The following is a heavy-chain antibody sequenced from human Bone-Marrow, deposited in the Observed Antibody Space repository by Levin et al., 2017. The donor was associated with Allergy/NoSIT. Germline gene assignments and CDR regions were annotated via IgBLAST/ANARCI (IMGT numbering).Heavy chain of an antibody. CDR3: ATAVRRIPFDY. J-gene: IGHJ4*02. V-gene: IGHV3-7*01. CDR2: IKNDGSET. Sequence: GGSPRLSCAVFGFTFDNYWMRWVRQTPGKGLESVANIKNDGSETYYVDSVKGRFTISRDNAKNSLHLQMNSLRAEDTAVYYCATAVRRIPFDYWGQGTLVTVSS. CDR1: GFTFDNYW. D-gene: IGHD2-21*01.